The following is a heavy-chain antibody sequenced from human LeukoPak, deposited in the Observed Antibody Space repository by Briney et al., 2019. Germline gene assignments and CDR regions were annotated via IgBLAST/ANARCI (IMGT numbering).Heavy chain of an antibody. D-gene: IGHD2-21*01. CDR1: GFTFSDYY. Sequence: GGSLRLSCAASGFTFSDYYMNWIRRAPGKGLEWVSYISSSGSTIYYADSVKGRFTISRDNARNSLYLQMNSLRAEDTAVYYCASWLLAYCGGDCLGYWGQGTLVTVSS. J-gene: IGHJ4*02. CDR3: ASWLLAYCGGDCLGY. V-gene: IGHV3-11*04. CDR2: ISSSGSTI.